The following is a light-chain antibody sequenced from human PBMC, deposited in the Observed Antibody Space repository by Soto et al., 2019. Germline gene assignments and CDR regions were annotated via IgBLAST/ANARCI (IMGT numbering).Light chain of an antibody. J-gene: IGKJ5*01. CDR3: QQYHNWPPIT. V-gene: IGKV3-15*01. Sequence: EIVMTQSPDTLFVSLGEGATLSCRASQSVSSHLAWYQHKPGQAPRLLIYGASTRASGIPARFSGSESETDFTLTIISLQSEDSAFYYCQQYHNWPPITFGQGTRLEIK. CDR2: GAS. CDR1: QSVSSH.